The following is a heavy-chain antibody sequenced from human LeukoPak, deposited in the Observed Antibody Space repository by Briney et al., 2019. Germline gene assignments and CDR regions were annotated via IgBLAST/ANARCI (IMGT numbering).Heavy chain of an antibody. Sequence: ASVKVSCKASGFTFTNSAMQWVRQARGQRLERIGWIVVASGNTKYAQKFQERVTITRDMSTSTAYMELSSLRPEDTAVYYCAAAPIEMQQRGFDYWGQGTLVTVSS. CDR3: AAAPIEMQQRGFDY. J-gene: IGHJ4*02. CDR2: IVVASGNT. CDR1: GFTFTNSA. V-gene: IGHV1-58*02. D-gene: IGHD5-24*01.